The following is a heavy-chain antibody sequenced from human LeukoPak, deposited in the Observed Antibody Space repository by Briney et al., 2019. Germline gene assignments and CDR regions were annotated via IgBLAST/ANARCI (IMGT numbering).Heavy chain of an antibody. J-gene: IGHJ6*04. Sequence: GGSLRLSCAASGFSFSSYSMNWVRQAPGKGLEWVAAISTTSGNIYYADSVKGRFTISRDNAKNTLYLQMNSLRAEDTAVYYCARDSRPYYYDSSGYALNVWGKGTTVTISS. CDR1: GFSFSSYS. V-gene: IGHV3-21*01. CDR2: ISTTSGNI. CDR3: ARDSRPYYYDSSGYALNV. D-gene: IGHD3-22*01.